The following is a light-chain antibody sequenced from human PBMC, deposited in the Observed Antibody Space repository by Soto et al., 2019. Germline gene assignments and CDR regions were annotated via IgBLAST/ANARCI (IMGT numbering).Light chain of an antibody. Sequence: EIVVTQTPGTLSLSPGDRATLSCRSSQSVSSSYLAWYQHKPGQAPRLLIYGASIRATGIPARFSGSGSRTEFTLTISSLQPEDVATYYCQKYNIAPWTFGQGTMVDVK. J-gene: IGKJ1*01. CDR3: QKYNIAPWT. CDR2: GAS. CDR1: QSVSSSY. V-gene: IGKV3-20*01.